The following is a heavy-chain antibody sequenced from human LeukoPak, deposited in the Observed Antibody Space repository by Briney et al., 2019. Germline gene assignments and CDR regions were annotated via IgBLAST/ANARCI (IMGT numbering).Heavy chain of an antibody. CDR1: GGSISPYY. CDR2: IYYSGNM. V-gene: IGHV4-59*08. J-gene: IGHJ4*02. Sequence: PSETLSLTCAVSGGSISPYYWSWIRQPPGKGLEWIGYIYYSGNMNYNPSLRSRVTISVDTSKNQFSLKLSSVTAADTAVYYCARGRGRYCSGGSCYSEYYFDYWGQGTLVTVSS. CDR3: ARGRGRYCSGGSCYSEYYFDY. D-gene: IGHD2-15*01.